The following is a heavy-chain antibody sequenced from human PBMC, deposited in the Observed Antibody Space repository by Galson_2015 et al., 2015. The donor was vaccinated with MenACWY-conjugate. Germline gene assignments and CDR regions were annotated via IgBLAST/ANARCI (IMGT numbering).Heavy chain of an antibody. V-gene: IGHV5-51*01. CDR2: IAPHNSNT. J-gene: IGHJ6*02. D-gene: IGHD1-26*01. CDR1: GYSFTNYW. CDR3: ARHPPGGRGMDV. Sequence: QSGAEVKKPGESLKISCKGSGYSFTNYWVGWGRQMPGGGLEWMGLIAPHNSNTRYSPSFQGQVTISADESISTAFLQWSSLKASDTAMYYCARHPPGGRGMDVWGRGTTVTVSS.